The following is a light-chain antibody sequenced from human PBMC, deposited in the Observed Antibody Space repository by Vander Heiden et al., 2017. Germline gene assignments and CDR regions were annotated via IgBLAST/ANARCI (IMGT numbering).Light chain of an antibody. V-gene: IGLV1-40*01. Sequence: QSVLTQPPSVSGAPRQRVTISCTGSSSNIGAGYDVHWYQQLPGTAPKLLIYGNSNRPSGVPDRFSGSKSGTSASLAITGLQAEDEADYYCQSYDSSLSGHVVFGGGTKLTVL. J-gene: IGLJ2*01. CDR2: GNS. CDR3: QSYDSSLSGHVV. CDR1: SSNIGAGYD.